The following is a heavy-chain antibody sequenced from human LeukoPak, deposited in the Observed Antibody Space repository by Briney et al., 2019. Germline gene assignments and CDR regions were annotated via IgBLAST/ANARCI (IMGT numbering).Heavy chain of an antibody. Sequence: GASVKVSCKASGYTFTDYYMHWVRQAPGQGLEWMGWINPNSGGTNYAQKFQGRVTMTTDTSTSTAYMELRSLRSDDTAVYYCARDIKRGNWFDPWGQGTLVTVSS. CDR3: ARDIKRGNWFDP. CDR1: GYTFTDYY. CDR2: INPNSGGT. V-gene: IGHV1-2*02. J-gene: IGHJ5*02. D-gene: IGHD3-10*01.